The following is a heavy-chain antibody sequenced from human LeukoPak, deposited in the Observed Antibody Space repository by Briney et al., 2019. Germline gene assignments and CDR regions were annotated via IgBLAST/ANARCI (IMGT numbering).Heavy chain of an antibody. D-gene: IGHD2-2*01. Sequence: SETLSLTCAVYGGSFSGYYWSWIRQPPGKGLEWIGEINHSGSTNYNPSLKSRVTISVDTSKNQFSLKLSSVTAADTAVYYCARQVEPGYYFDYWGQGTLVTISS. CDR3: ARQVEPGYYFDY. CDR1: GGSFSGYY. V-gene: IGHV4-34*01. CDR2: INHSGST. J-gene: IGHJ4*02.